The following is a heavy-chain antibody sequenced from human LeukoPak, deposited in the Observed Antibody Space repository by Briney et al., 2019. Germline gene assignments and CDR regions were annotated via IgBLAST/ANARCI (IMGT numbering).Heavy chain of an antibody. CDR3: AKDSRYRIAAAGRNHYYYYYGMDV. CDR1: GFTFSSYV. Sequence: GGSLRLSCAASGFTFSSYVMHWVRQAPGKGLEWVAVISYDGSNKYYADSVKGRFTISRDNSKNTLYLQMNSLRAEDTAVYYCAKDSRYRIAAAGRNHYYYYYGMDVWGQGTTVTVSS. V-gene: IGHV3-30*18. CDR2: ISYDGSNK. D-gene: IGHD6-13*01. J-gene: IGHJ6*02.